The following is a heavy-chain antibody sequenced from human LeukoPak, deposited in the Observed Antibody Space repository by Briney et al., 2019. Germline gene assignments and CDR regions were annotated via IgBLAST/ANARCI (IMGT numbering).Heavy chain of an antibody. D-gene: IGHD2-2*01. Sequence: SETLSLTCTVSGGSISSYYWSWIRQPPGEGPEWIGYIFYSGSTNYNPSLKSRVTISIDTSKNQFSLKLSSVTAADTAVYYCARGYSSSRDDVGYIDYWGQGSLVTVSS. J-gene: IGHJ4*02. V-gene: IGHV4-59*01. CDR1: GGSISSYY. CDR3: ARGYSSSRDDVGYIDY. CDR2: IFYSGST.